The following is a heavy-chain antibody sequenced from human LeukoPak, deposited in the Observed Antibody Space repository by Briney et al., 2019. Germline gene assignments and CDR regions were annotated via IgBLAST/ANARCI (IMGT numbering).Heavy chain of an antibody. CDR3: ARDRFPPLGYSGYGRDFDY. V-gene: IGHV3-53*01. J-gene: IGHJ4*02. CDR1: GFTVSSNY. CDR2: IYSGGST. D-gene: IGHD5-12*01. Sequence: GGSLRLSCAASGFTVSSNYMSWVRHALGKGLEWVSVIYSGGSTYYADSVKGRFTISRDNSKNTLYLQMNSLRAEDTAVYYCARDRFPPLGYSGYGRDFDYWGQGTLVTVSS.